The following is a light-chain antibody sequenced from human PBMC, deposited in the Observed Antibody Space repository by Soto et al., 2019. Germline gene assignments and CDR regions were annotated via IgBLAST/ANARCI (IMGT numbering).Light chain of an antibody. V-gene: IGLV2-8*01. CDR2: DVS. CDR1: SSDVGGYNY. J-gene: IGLJ1*01. Sequence: QSALTQPASVSGSPGQSITISCTGTSSDVGGYNYVSWYQQHPGKAPKLMIYDVSKRPSGVPDRFSGSKSGNTASLTVSALQAEDEADYYCSSYTDRNNLVFGTGTKVTVL. CDR3: SSYTDRNNLV.